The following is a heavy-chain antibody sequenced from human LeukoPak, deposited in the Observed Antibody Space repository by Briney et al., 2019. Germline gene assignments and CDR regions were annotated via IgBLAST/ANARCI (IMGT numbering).Heavy chain of an antibody. CDR1: GGSFSGYY. J-gene: IGHJ3*02. V-gene: IGHV4-34*01. Sequence: SETLSLTCAVYGGSFSGYYWSWIRQPPGKGLEWIGEINHSGSTNYNPSLKSRVTISVDTSRNQFSLKLSSVTAADTAVYYCASFPDVWGSLGAFGIWGQGTMVTVSS. CDR2: INHSGST. D-gene: IGHD3-16*01. CDR3: ASFPDVWGSLGAFGI.